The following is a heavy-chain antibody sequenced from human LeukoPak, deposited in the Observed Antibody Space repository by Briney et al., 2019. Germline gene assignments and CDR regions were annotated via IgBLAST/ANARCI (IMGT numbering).Heavy chain of an antibody. CDR2: INPSGGST. V-gene: IGHV1-46*01. J-gene: IGHJ4*02. CDR1: GYTFADYY. CDR3: ARDGYSGYDSRY. Sequence: GASVKVSCKASGYTFADYYIHWVRQAPGQGLEWMGIINPSGGSTSYAQKFQGRVTMTRDTSTSTVYMELSSLRSEDTAVYYCARDGYSGYDSRYWGQGTLVTVSS. D-gene: IGHD5-12*01.